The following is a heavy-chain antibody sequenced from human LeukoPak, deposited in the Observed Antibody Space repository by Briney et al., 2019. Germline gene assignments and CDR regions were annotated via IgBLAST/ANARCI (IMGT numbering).Heavy chain of an antibody. CDR2: IIPIIGTA. CDR3: ARAYDSSGSSDY. D-gene: IGHD3-22*01. J-gene: IGHJ4*02. Sequence: SVKVSCKASGYTFTGYYMHWVRQAPGQGLEWMGGIIPIIGTADYIQKFQDRVTITADESTTTSYMELRSLRSDDTAVYYCARAYDSSGSSDYWGQGTLVTVSS. CDR1: GYTFTGYY. V-gene: IGHV1-69*13.